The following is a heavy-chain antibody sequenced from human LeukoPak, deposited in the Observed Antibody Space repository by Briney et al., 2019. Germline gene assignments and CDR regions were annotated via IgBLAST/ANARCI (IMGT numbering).Heavy chain of an antibody. J-gene: IGHJ4*02. D-gene: IGHD6-13*01. V-gene: IGHV3-48*02. CDR1: GFTFSSYN. CDR3: ARILTGYSSNWYPFDY. CDR2: ISSSSSTI. Sequence: GGSLRLSCAASGFTFSSYNMNWVRQAPGKGLEWVSYISSSSSTIYYADSVKGRFIISRDNAKSSLYLQTNSLRDEDTAVYYCARILTGYSSNWYPFDYWGQGTLVTVSS.